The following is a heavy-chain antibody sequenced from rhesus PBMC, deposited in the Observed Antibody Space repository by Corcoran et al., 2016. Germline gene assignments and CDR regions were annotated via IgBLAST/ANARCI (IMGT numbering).Heavy chain of an antibody. CDR2: IYGSSRST. Sequence: QVQLQESGPGVVKPSETLSLTCAVSGGSISDSYWWSWILQPPGKGLEWIGYIYGSSRSTNYNPPLKSRVTISKDTSKNQVSLKLSSVTAADTAVYYCVRRGGVWGRGVLVTVSS. CDR3: VRRGGV. J-gene: IGHJ5-2*02. V-gene: IGHV4S10*01. CDR1: GGSISDSYW.